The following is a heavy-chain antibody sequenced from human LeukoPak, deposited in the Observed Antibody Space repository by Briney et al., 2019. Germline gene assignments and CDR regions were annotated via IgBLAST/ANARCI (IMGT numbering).Heavy chain of an antibody. V-gene: IGHV3-15*01. CDR1: GSTFSNAW. J-gene: IGHJ4*02. CDR2: IKSKTDGGTT. Sequence: KTGGSLRLSYAASGSTFSNAWMSWVRQAPGKGLEWVGRIKSKTDGGTTDYAAPVKGRFTISRDDSKNTLYLQMNSLKTEDTAVYYCTGEYYDYVWGSYDSSWWGIADDYWGQGTLVTVSS. CDR3: TGEYYDYVWGSYDSSWWGIADDY. D-gene: IGHD3-16*01.